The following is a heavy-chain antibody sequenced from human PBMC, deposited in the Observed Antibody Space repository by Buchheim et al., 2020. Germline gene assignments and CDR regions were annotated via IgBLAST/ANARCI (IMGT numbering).Heavy chain of an antibody. Sequence: EVQLLESGGGLVQPGGSLSLSCAASGFSFSSYAMTWVRQAPGRGLEWVSSISGYGTGTFYADSVKGRFTISRDTSSNTLYLQMNSLRAEDTAVYYCAKDMGSWYSWGQGTL. CDR1: GFSFSSYA. CDR2: ISGYGTGT. D-gene: IGHD3-10*01. V-gene: IGHV3-23*01. J-gene: IGHJ4*02. CDR3: AKDMGSWYS.